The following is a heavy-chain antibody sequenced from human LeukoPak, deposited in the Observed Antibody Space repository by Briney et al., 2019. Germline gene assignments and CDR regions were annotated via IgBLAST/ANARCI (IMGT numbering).Heavy chain of an antibody. D-gene: IGHD2-2*01. CDR1: GGTFSSYA. CDR3: ARACSSTSCYGAFDI. Sequence: SVKVSCKASGGTFSSYAISWVRQAPGQGLEWMGGIIPIFGTANYAQKFQGRVTITADESTSTAYMELSSLRSEDTAVYYCARACSSTSCYGAFDIWGQGTMATVSS. J-gene: IGHJ3*02. CDR2: IIPIFGTA. V-gene: IGHV1-69*13.